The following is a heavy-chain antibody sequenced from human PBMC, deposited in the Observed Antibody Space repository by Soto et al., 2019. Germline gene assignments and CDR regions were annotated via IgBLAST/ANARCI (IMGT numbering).Heavy chain of an antibody. D-gene: IGHD2-15*01. CDR2: MYSSGSS. Sequence: SETLSLTCTVSGGSITSYKWSWIRQSPGKGLEWIAYMYSSGSSDYNPSLKGRVTISMDTSKNQYSLKLNSATAADTAVYYCAREWSAFDYWGQGILVTVSS. V-gene: IGHV4-59*01. CDR1: GGSITSYK. CDR3: AREWSAFDY. J-gene: IGHJ4*02.